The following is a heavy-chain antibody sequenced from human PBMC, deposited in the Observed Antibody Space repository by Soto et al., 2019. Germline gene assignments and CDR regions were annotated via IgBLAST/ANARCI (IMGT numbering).Heavy chain of an antibody. D-gene: IGHD1-7*01. CDR3: ARHGNWNSGVDWFDP. CDR1: GDSISSYY. V-gene: IGHV4-59*08. CDR2: IYHSGST. Sequence: SETLSLTCTVSGDSISSYYWSWIRQPPGKGLEWIGYIYHSGSTNYNPSLKSRVTISVDTSKRQFSLNLNSVTAADTAVYYCARHGNWNSGVDWFDPWGQGTLVTVSS. J-gene: IGHJ5*02.